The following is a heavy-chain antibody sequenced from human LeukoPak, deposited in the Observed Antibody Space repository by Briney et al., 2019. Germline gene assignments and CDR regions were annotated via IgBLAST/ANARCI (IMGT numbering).Heavy chain of an antibody. V-gene: IGHV4-34*01. CDR2: IHPSGST. Sequence: YFWSWIRQPPGKGLEWIGEIHPSGSTNYNPSLKSRITISVDTSKNHFSLKLNSVTAADTAVYYCARRLPPSTFDIWGQGTMVTVSS. CDR3: ARRLPPSTFDI. CDR1: YF. J-gene: IGHJ3*02.